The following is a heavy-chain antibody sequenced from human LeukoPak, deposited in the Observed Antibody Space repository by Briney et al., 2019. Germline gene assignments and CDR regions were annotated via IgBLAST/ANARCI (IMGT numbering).Heavy chain of an antibody. J-gene: IGHJ4*02. Sequence: SETLSLTCSVSGCSVSNYYWSWIRQPPGKGLEWIGYVYYTGSTNYNPSLKSRVTMFEDKSKNQFSLRLYSVTVADTAGYYCARHFAYSSSSYFDYWGQGSLVTVSS. CDR3: ARHFAYSSSSYFDY. CDR2: VYYTGST. CDR1: GCSVSNYY. D-gene: IGHD6-6*01. V-gene: IGHV4-59*08.